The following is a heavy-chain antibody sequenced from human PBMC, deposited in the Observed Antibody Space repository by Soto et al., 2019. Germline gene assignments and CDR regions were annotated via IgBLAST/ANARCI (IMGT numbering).Heavy chain of an antibody. CDR1: GDSINSSHW. V-gene: IGHV4-4*02. D-gene: IGHD1-26*01. CDR2: ISHSGST. CDR3: ARVRGGGPFDD. Sequence: SETLSLTCAVSGDSINSSHWWNWVRQPPGKGLEWIGQISHSGSTNYNPSLTSRVNKSVDKSKNHFSLKLTSVTAADTAVYYCARVRGGGPFDDWGQGTLVTVSS. J-gene: IGHJ4*02.